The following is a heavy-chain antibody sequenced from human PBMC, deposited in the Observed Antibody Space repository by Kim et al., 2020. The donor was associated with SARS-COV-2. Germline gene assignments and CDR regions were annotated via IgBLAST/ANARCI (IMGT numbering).Heavy chain of an antibody. D-gene: IGHD3-22*01. V-gene: IGHV1-69*13. CDR1: GGTFSSYA. Sequence: SVKVSCKASGGTFSSYAISWVRQAPGQGLEWMGGIIPIFGTANYAQKFQGRVTITADESTSTAYMELSSLRSEDTAVYYCARAPHYYYDSSLYYFDYWGQGTLVTVSS. CDR3: ARAPHYYYDSSLYYFDY. CDR2: IIPIFGTA. J-gene: IGHJ4*02.